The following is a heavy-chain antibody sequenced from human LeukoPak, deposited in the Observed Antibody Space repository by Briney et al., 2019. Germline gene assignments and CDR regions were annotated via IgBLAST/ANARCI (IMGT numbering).Heavy chain of an antibody. Sequence: PSETLSLTCTVSGGSISSYYWSWIRQPPGKGLEWIGDIYYSGSTNYNPSLKSRVTISVDTSKNQFSLKLSSVTAADTAVYYCARVPTAKDAFDIWGQGTMVTVSS. D-gene: IGHD2-21*02. CDR3: ARVPTAKDAFDI. CDR1: GGSISSYY. V-gene: IGHV4-59*01. CDR2: IYYSGST. J-gene: IGHJ3*02.